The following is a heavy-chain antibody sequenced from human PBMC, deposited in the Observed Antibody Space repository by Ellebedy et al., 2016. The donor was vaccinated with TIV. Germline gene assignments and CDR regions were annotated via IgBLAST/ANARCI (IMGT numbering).Heavy chain of an antibody. Sequence: GESLKISXAASGFTFSSYSMNWVRQAPGKGLEWVSSISSSSSYTNYADSVKGRFTISRDNAKNSLYLQMNSLRAEDTAVYYCARDLSRWIGFYGMDVWGQGTTVTVSS. D-gene: IGHD5-12*01. CDR1: GFTFSSYS. CDR2: ISSSSSYT. CDR3: ARDLSRWIGFYGMDV. V-gene: IGHV3-21*01. J-gene: IGHJ6*02.